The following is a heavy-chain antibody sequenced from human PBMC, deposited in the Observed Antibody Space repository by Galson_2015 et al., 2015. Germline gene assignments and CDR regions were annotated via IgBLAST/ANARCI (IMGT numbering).Heavy chain of an antibody. CDR1: GDSVSSNSAA. CDR2: TYYRSKWYN. V-gene: IGHV6-1*01. CDR3: AKGTSRSSSGLVIVDY. D-gene: IGHD6-19*01. Sequence: CAISGDSVSSNSAAWNWIRQSPSRGLEWLGRTYYRSKWYNDYAVSVKSRITINPDTSKNRFSLQLNSVTPEDTAVYYCAKGTSRSSSGLVIVDYWGQGTLVTVSS. J-gene: IGHJ4*02.